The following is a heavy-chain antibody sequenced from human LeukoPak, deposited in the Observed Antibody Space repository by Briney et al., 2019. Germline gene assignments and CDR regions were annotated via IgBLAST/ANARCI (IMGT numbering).Heavy chain of an antibody. Sequence: SETLSLTCTVSGGSMRDYYWTWIRQPPGKGLEWIGYIYYTGNTNYNPSLKSRVTISEDISKNQVSLRLSSVTAADTAVYYCVRHSRVVTFDYWGQGNLVTVSS. CDR2: IYYTGNT. D-gene: IGHD2-15*01. CDR1: GGSMRDYY. CDR3: VRHSRVVTFDY. J-gene: IGHJ4*02. V-gene: IGHV4-59*08.